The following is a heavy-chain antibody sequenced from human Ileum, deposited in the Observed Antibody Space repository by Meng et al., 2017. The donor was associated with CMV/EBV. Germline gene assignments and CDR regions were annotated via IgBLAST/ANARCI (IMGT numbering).Heavy chain of an antibody. CDR3: VRSETYYDFWTDY. CDR2: INLSGGTT. CDR1: GYPFCTSDY. V-gene: IGHV1-46*01. D-gene: IGHD3-3*01. Sequence: SGYPFCTSDYMHWVRQAPGQGIEWMGLINLSGGTTIYAQKFRGRVTMTRDASTGTVYMDLRDLRSEDAAMYYCVRSETYYDFWTDYWGQGTLVTVSS. J-gene: IGHJ4*02.